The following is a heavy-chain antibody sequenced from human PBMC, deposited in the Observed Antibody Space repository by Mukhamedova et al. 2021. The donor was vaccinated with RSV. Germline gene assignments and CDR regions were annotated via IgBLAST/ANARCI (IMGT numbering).Heavy chain of an antibody. CDR2: INHSGST. D-gene: IGHD3-10*01. J-gene: IGHJ6*02. V-gene: IGHV4-34*01. Sequence: GKGLEWIGEINHSGSTNYNPSLKSRVTISVDTSKNQSSLKLSSVTAADTAVYYCARIHGSGSTYYYYYGMDVWGQGTTVTVSS. CDR3: ARIHGSGSTYYYYYGMDV.